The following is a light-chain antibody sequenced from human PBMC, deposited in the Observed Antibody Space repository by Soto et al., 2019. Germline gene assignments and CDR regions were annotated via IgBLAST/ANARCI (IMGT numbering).Light chain of an antibody. CDR3: QQSFTSPWT. CDR2: VTS. CDR1: ESINKY. J-gene: IGKJ1*01. V-gene: IGKV1-39*01. Sequence: DIQMTQSPSSLSASEGDTLTITCRASESINKYLSWYQHKPGNAPNLLVYVTSILQSGVPSRFSGSGSGTNFTLTINTLQPEDFATYYCQQSFTSPWTFGQGTKVDI.